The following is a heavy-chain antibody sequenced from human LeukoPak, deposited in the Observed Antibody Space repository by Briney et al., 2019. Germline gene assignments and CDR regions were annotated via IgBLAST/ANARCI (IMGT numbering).Heavy chain of an antibody. CDR1: GGSISSYY. CDR3: ARGGDGLAYCGGDCYSAVD. Sequence: SETLSLTCTVSGGSISSYYWSWIRQPPGKGLEWIGYIYYSGSTNYNPSLKSRVTISVDTSKNQFSPKLSSVTAADTAVYYCARGGDGLAYCGGDCYSAVDWGQGTLVTVSS. D-gene: IGHD2-21*02. J-gene: IGHJ4*02. V-gene: IGHV4-59*01. CDR2: IYYSGST.